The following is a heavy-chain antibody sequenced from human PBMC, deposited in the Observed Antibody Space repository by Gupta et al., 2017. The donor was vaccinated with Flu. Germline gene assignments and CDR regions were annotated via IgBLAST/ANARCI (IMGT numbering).Heavy chain of an antibody. CDR1: GGTFSRHA. CDR3: ARTLGITGDSSGYYFFY. V-gene: IGHV1-69*01. J-gene: IGHJ4*02. D-gene: IGHD3-22*01. Sequence: QVPLVHPGAEVKTPGSSVKVSWKASGGTFSRHAIIWVRQAPGQGLEWMGGITPMFRTANYEQKFKGRATITADESTRTVYMELSSLRSEDTAVYYCARTLGITGDSSGYYFFYWGQGTLVTVSS. CDR2: ITPMFRTA.